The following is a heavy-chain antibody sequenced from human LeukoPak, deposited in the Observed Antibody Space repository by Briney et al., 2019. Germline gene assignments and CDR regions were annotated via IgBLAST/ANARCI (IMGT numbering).Heavy chain of an antibody. CDR3: ARSFKKGTGSFGMDV. CDR1: GGTFSSYA. Sequence: ASVKVSCKASGGTFSSYAISWVRQAPGQGLEWMGRIIPILGIANYAQKFQGRVTITADKSTSTAYMELSSLGSEDTAVYYCARSFKKGTGSFGMDVWGQGTTVTVSS. D-gene: IGHD3/OR15-3a*01. CDR2: IIPILGIA. V-gene: IGHV1-69*04. J-gene: IGHJ6*01.